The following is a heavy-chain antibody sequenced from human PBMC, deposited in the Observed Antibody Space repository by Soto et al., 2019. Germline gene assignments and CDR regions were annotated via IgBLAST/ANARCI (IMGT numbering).Heavy chain of an antibody. Sequence: GESLKISCKASGYGFSFYWIGWVRQMPGKGLEWMAIMYPDDSDIRYSPSFEAHVTISADKSTSTAFLQWSSLKASDTAMYYCATAYVYDFENSNYYRDAFDIWGQGTLVTVSS. CDR2: MYPDDSDI. CDR3: ATAYVYDFENSNYYRDAFDI. CDR1: GYGFSFYW. D-gene: IGHD3-22*01. V-gene: IGHV5-51*01. J-gene: IGHJ3*02.